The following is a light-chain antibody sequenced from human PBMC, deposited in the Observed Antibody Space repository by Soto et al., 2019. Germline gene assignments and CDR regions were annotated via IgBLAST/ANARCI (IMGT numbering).Light chain of an antibody. Sequence: QSVLTQPPSVSGTPGQRVAISCSGSSSNIGRNHVYWYQQLPGTAPKVLIYGNDKRPSGVPDRFSGSRSGTSASLAISGLRSEDEAEYHCAAWDDNLSGAVFGGGTKLTVL. CDR3: AAWDDNLSGAV. V-gene: IGLV1-47*02. J-gene: IGLJ3*02. CDR1: SSNIGRNH. CDR2: GND.